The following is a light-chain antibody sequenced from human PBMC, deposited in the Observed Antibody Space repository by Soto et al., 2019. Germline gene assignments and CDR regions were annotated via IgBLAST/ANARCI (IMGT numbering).Light chain of an antibody. J-gene: IGLJ1*01. CDR2: EVT. CDR3: SSYTSSTTPGV. CDR1: SSDVGGYNY. Sequence: QSVLTQPASVSGSPGQSITISCTGTSSDVGGYNYVSWYQQHPGKAPKLMIYEVTNRPSGVSNRFSGSKSGNTASLTISGLQAEDEADYYCSSYTSSTTPGVFGTGTKLT. V-gene: IGLV2-14*01.